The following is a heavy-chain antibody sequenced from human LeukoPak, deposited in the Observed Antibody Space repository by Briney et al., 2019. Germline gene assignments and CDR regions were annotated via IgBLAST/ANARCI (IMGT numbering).Heavy chain of an antibody. Sequence: ETLSLTCAVYGGSFSGYYWSWVRQAPGKGLEWVGRIKSKTDGGTTDYAAPVKGRLTISRDDSKNTLYLQMNSLKTEDTVVYYCTTDLQYYYDSSGYSPDWGQGTLVTVSS. CDR3: TTDLQYYYDSSGYSPD. J-gene: IGHJ4*02. D-gene: IGHD3-22*01. CDR2: IKSKTDGGTT. V-gene: IGHV3-15*01. CDR1: GGSFSGYY.